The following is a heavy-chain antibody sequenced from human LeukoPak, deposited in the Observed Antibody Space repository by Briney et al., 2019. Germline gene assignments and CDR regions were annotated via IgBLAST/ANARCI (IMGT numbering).Heavy chain of an antibody. J-gene: IGHJ4*02. CDR1: GGSISSYY. V-gene: IGHV4-4*07. Sequence: PSETLSLTGTVSGGSISSYYWIWIRQPAGKGLEGIGRTYASGSTNYNPSIKSRVTMSVDTPKHQFSLKLSSVTAADTAVYYCARESDYYYFDYWGQGTLVTVSS. D-gene: IGHD4-17*01. CDR3: ARESDYYYFDY. CDR2: TYASGST.